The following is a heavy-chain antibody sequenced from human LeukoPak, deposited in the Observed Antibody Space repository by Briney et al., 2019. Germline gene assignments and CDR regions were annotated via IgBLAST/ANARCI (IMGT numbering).Heavy chain of an antibody. V-gene: IGHV1-46*01. CDR3: ARSLFRFLEWSYRSYYYYYMDV. Sequence: ASVKVSCKASGYTFTSYYMHWVRQAPGQGLEWMGIINPSGCSTSYAQKFQGRVTMTRDMSTSTVYMELSSLRSEDTAVYYCARSLFRFLEWSYRSYYYYYMDVWGKGTTVTVSS. CDR1: GYTFTSYY. J-gene: IGHJ6*03. D-gene: IGHD3-3*01. CDR2: INPSGCST.